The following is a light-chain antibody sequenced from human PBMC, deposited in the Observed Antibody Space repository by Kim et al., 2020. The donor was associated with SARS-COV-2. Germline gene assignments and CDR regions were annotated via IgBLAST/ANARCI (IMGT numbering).Light chain of an antibody. J-gene: IGLJ1*01. CDR2: DVT. V-gene: IGLV2-14*03. CDR1: KSDVGGYDF. Sequence: QSALTQPAAVSGSLGQSITLSCTGGKSDVGGYDFVSWYQKRPGKSPELLIYDVTTRTSGLSHRFSGSKSGNTASLTISGLQSEDEAEYFCGSYTSTTAYVFGTGTKVTVL. CDR3: GSYTSTTAYV.